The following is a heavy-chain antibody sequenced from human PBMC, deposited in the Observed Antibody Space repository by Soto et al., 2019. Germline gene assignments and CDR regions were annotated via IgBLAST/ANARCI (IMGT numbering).Heavy chain of an antibody. CDR3: ASGNCYNTSCHSEY. CDR2: INPGGTST. J-gene: IGHJ4*02. D-gene: IGHD2-2*01. V-gene: IGHV1-46*03. CDR1: GNTFTTYY. Sequence: QVQLVQSGAEVKKPGASVKVSCKASGNTFTTYYMHWVRQAPGQGLEWMGLINPGGTSTNYAQKFQDRVTMTRDSSTSTVYMELSSLTSEDTAVYYCASGNCYNTSCHSEYWGQGTLVTVST.